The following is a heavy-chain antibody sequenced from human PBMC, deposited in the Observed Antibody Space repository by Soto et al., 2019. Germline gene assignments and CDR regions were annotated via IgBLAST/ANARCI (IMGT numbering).Heavy chain of an antibody. CDR3: ARDMYYYDSSGYYYYYYGMDV. V-gene: IGHV3-48*03. D-gene: IGHD3-22*01. J-gene: IGHJ6*02. CDR2: ISSSGSTI. CDR1: GFTFSSYE. Sequence: VQLVESGGGLVKPGGSLRLSCAASGFTFSSYEMNWVRQAPGKGLEWVSYISSSGSTIYYADSVKGRFTISRDNAKNSLYLQMNSLRAEDTAVYYCARDMYYYDSSGYYYYYYGMDVWGQGTTVTVSS.